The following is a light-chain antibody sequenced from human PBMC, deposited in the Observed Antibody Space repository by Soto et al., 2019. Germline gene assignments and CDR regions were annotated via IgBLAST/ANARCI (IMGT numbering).Light chain of an antibody. Sequence: EFVLTQSPGTLSFSAGERSTLSCSSSQTVRNNYLAWYQQKPGQAPRLLIYDASSRATGIPDRFSGGGSGTDFTLTISRLEPEDFAVYYCQQFSSYPLTFGGGTKVDIK. V-gene: IGKV3-20*01. CDR3: QQFSSYPLT. CDR2: DAS. J-gene: IGKJ4*01. CDR1: QTVRNNY.